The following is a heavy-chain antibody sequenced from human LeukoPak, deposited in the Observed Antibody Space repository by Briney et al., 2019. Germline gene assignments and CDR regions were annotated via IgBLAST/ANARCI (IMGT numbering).Heavy chain of an antibody. D-gene: IGHD3-22*01. CDR3: ARDSDYYDSSGHYPHFDY. Sequence: ASVKVSCTASGYTFTSYYMHWVRQAPGQGLEWMGIINPSGGSTNYAQKFQGRVTMTRDTSTSTVYMELSSLRSEDTAVYYCARDSDYYDSSGHYPHFDYWGQGTLVTVSS. J-gene: IGHJ4*02. CDR1: GYTFTSYY. V-gene: IGHV1-46*01. CDR2: INPSGGST.